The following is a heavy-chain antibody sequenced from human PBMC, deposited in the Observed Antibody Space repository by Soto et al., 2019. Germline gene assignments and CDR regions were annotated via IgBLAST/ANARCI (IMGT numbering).Heavy chain of an antibody. D-gene: IGHD3-9*01. CDR3: ARVSFDWAGGYGKDV. Sequence: SETLSLTCTVSGGSISSYYWSWIRQPPGKGLEWIGYIYYSGSTNYNPSLKSRVTISVDTSKNQFSLKLSSVTAADTAVYYCARVSFDWAGGYGKDVWGQGTTVTVSS. V-gene: IGHV4-59*01. J-gene: IGHJ6*02. CDR2: IYYSGST. CDR1: GGSISSYY.